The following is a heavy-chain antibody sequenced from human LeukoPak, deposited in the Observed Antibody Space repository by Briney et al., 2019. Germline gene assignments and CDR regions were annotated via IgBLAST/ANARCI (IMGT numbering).Heavy chain of an antibody. D-gene: IGHD3-10*01. CDR3: ARGWGYYGSGRTPHYFDY. J-gene: IGHJ4*02. Sequence: SETLSLTCAVYGGSFSGYYWSWIGQPPAKGLDWSGEINHSGSSNHNTSLKRRVTISVDTSQHQLSLKLSSVPAADTAVYYCARGWGYYGSGRTPHYFDYWGQGTLVTVSS. CDR2: INHSGSS. V-gene: IGHV4-34*01. CDR1: GGSFSGYY.